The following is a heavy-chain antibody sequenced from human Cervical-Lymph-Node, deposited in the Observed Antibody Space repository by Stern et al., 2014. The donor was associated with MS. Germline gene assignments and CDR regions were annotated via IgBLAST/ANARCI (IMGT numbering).Heavy chain of an antibody. CDR2: ISTFNGDT. CDR1: GYTFTDYG. V-gene: IGHV1-18*01. J-gene: IGHJ4*02. D-gene: IGHD3-3*01. Sequence: QVQLGQSGAEVKKPGASVRVSCKASGYTFTDYGISWVRQAPGQGLEWLGWISTFNGDTHYAQKVQGRVTMTTDTSTTTAYMELTSLRSDDTAVYFCARYFNFLNGYYDYWGQGTLVTVSS. CDR3: ARYFNFLNGYYDY.